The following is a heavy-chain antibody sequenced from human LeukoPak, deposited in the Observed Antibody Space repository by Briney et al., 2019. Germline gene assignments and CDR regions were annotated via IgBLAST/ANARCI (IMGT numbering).Heavy chain of an antibody. D-gene: IGHD5-24*01. J-gene: IGHJ4*02. CDR1: GFTFSSYG. CDR3: ARVNRGDGFPPDY. V-gene: IGHV3-33*01. CDR2: IWYDGSNK. Sequence: GGSLRLSCAASGFTFSSYGMHWVRQAPGKGLEWVAVIWYDGSNKYYADSVKGRFTISRDNSKNTLYLQMNSLRAEDTAVYYCARVNRGDGFPPDYWGQGTLVTVSS.